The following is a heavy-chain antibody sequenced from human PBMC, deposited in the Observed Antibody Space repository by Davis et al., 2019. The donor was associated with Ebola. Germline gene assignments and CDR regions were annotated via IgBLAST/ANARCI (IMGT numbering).Heavy chain of an antibody. J-gene: IGHJ3*02. V-gene: IGHV3-74*01. CDR2: VNGGGTDT. D-gene: IGHD2-15*01. CDR1: GFTFSSYG. CDR3: ANDKWSLDI. Sequence: GESLKISCVVSGFTFSSYGMSWVRQAPGKGLMWVSRVNGGGTDTGYADSVKGRFTISRDNAKNTLYLQMNSLRADDTAVYYCANDKWSLDIRGQGTMVTVSS.